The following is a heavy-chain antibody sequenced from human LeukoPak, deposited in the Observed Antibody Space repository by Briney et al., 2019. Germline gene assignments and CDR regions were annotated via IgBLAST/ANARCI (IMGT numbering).Heavy chain of an antibody. CDR2: ISSSSTNI. Sequence: GGSLRLSCAVSGFNFDVYGMNWVRQAPGEGLEWVSSISSSSTNIYYADSVKGRFAVSRDNAKKSLYLLMHDLRAEDTAVYYCAKASWVSSTDAVRWGQGTLVTVSS. V-gene: IGHV3-21*01. CDR1: GFNFDVYG. J-gene: IGHJ4*02. CDR3: AKASWVSSTDAVR. D-gene: IGHD3-16*01.